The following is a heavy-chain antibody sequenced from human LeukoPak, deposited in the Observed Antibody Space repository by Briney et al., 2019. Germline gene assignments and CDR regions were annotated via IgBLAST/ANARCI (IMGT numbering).Heavy chain of an antibody. CDR1: GGTFSSYA. Sequence: SVKVSCKASGGTFSSYAISWVRQAPGQGPEWMGGIIPIFGTANYAQKFQGRVTFTADESTSTAYMELSSLRSEDTAVYYCASPRTDGSGSYSFFHPIDYWGQGTLVTVSS. V-gene: IGHV1-69*01. D-gene: IGHD3-10*01. J-gene: IGHJ4*02. CDR3: ASPRTDGSGSYSFFHPIDY. CDR2: IIPIFGTA.